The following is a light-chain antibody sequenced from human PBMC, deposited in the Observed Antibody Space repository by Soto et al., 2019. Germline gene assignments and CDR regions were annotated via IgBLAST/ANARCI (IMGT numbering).Light chain of an antibody. Sequence: QSVLTQPASVSGSPGQSITISCTGTSSDVGGYNYVSWYQQHPGKAPKVMIYEVSNRPSGVSNRFSGSKSGNTASLPISGLHAEDEPDYYCSSYRSIGPLVFGTGTKVTVL. CDR1: SSDVGGYNY. CDR2: EVS. CDR3: SSYRSIGPLV. V-gene: IGLV2-14*01. J-gene: IGLJ1*01.